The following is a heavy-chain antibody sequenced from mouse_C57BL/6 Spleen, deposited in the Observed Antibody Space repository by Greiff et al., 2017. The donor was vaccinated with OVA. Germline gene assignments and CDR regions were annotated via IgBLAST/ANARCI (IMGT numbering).Heavy chain of an antibody. CDR3: ARVTTVVATRFMDY. CDR1: GYSFTDYN. V-gene: IGHV1-39*01. Sequence: VHVKQSGPELVKPGASVKISCKASGYSFTDYNMNWVKQSNGKSLEWIGVINPNYGTTSYNQKFKGKATLTVDQSSSTAYMQLNSLTSEDSAVYYCARVTTVVATRFMDYWGQGTSVTVSS. J-gene: IGHJ4*01. CDR2: INPNYGTT. D-gene: IGHD1-1*01.